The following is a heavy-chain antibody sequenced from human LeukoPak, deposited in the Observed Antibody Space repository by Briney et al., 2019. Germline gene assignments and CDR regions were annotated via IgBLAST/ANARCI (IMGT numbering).Heavy chain of an antibody. Sequence: SETLSLTCTVSGDSINNNNYYWGWIRQPPGKGLEWIGNIYYNGRTYYSPSLKSRGTISVDTSNNQFSLKLSSVTAADTAVYYCARITNRTIFGEIMHGFDIWGQGTPVTVSS. CDR1: GDSINNNNYY. V-gene: IGHV4-39*01. J-gene: IGHJ3*02. CDR2: IYYNGRT. CDR3: ARITNRTIFGEIMHGFDI. D-gene: IGHD3-3*01.